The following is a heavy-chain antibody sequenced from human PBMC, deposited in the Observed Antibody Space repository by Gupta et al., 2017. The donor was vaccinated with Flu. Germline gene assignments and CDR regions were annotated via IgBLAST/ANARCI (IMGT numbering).Heavy chain of an antibody. CDR2: INHSGST. CDR3: ARGRRERLIVVVPAARWNWYFDL. Sequence: WIGEINHSGSTNYNPSLKSRVTISVDTSKNQFSLKLSSVTAADTAVYYCARGRRERLIVVVPAARWNWYFDLWGRGTLVTVSS. V-gene: IGHV4-34*01. J-gene: IGHJ2*01. D-gene: IGHD2-2*01.